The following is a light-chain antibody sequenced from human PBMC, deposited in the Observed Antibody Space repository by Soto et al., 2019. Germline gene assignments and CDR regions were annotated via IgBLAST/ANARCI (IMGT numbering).Light chain of an antibody. J-gene: IGLJ2*01. CDR2: TNN. V-gene: IGLV1-44*01. CDR3: AAWDGSLNGVV. CDR1: SSSIGSNT. Sequence: QSVLTQSSSGSGTPGQRVTISCSGSSSSIGSNTVNWYQQLPGTAPKLLIYTNNQRPSGVPDRFSGSKSGTSASLAISGLQSEDEADYYCAAWDGSLNGVVFGGGTKLTVL.